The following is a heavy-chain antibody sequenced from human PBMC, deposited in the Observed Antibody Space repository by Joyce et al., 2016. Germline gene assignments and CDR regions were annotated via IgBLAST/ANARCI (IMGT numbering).Heavy chain of an antibody. V-gene: IGHV3-15*01. Sequence: EVQLVESGGGLVKRGGSLRLSCAASGFRFSNAWVTWVSQAPGKGLAGVGRVKSKSQGGTTDYAAPGKGRFTISRDDSRDTAYLQMNSLKSEDTGVYFCVTGLCMGTACHWDDAFDVWGQGTMVTVSS. D-gene: IGHD2/OR15-2a*01. CDR1: GFRFSNAW. J-gene: IGHJ3*01. CDR2: VKSKSQGGTT. CDR3: VTGLCMGTACHWDDAFDV.